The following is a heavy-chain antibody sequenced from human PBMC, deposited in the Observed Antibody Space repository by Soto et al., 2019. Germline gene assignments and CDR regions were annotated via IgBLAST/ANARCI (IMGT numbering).Heavy chain of an antibody. J-gene: IGHJ4*02. CDR3: ARSVGDYDFDY. CDR2: IYYSGST. D-gene: IGHD4-17*01. Sequence: SETLSLTCTVSGGSISSSSYYWGWIRQPPGKGLEWIGSIYYSGSTYYNPSLKSRVTISVDTSKNQFSLKLSSVTAADTAVYYCARSVGDYDFDYWGQGTLVTVSS. V-gene: IGHV4-39*01. CDR1: GGSISSSSYY.